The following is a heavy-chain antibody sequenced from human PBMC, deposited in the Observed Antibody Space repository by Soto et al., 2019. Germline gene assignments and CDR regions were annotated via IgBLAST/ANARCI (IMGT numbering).Heavy chain of an antibody. CDR3: ARVSGSYYYGMDV. J-gene: IGHJ6*02. Sequence: SETLSLTCTVSGGSISSTSYYWGWIRQPPGKGLEWIGSIYYSGSNYYNPSLKSRVTISVDKSKNQFSLKLSSVTAADTAVYYCARVSGSYYYGMDVWGQGTTVTVSS. D-gene: IGHD1-26*01. CDR1: GGSISSTSYY. V-gene: IGHV4-39*07. CDR2: IYYSGSN.